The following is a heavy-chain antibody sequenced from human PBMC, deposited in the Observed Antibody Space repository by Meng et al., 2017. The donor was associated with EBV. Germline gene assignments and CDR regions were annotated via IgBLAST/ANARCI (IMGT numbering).Heavy chain of an antibody. J-gene: IGHJ5*02. CDR3: ARGDYTNYPRWFDP. CDR1: GGSVNNESYY. V-gene: IGHV4-61*01. D-gene: IGHD4-11*01. Sequence: QVQLQESGPGLVKPSEXLSLTCTVSGGSVNNESYYWGWIRQPPGKGLEYIGYIYYTGSTNYNSSLKSRVTISLDKSKNQFSLKLTSLTAADTAIYYCARGDYTNYPRWFDPWRQGTLVTVSS. CDR2: IYYTGST.